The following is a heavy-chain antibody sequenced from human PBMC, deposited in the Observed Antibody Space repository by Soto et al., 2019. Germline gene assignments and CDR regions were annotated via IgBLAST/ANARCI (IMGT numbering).Heavy chain of an antibody. CDR3: ARPSRSSSGPSNCFDP. V-gene: IGHV4-39*01. D-gene: IGHD6-19*01. CDR2: IYLSGTT. Sequence: SETLSLTWIVAGGSISASTYSRGWIRQPRGKGLEWIGNIYLSGTTYYNPSLKSRVTISYDTSKNQFSLNLRSVTAADTAVYYCARPSRSSSGPSNCFDPWGQGTMVTVSS. CDR1: GGSISASTYS. J-gene: IGHJ5*02.